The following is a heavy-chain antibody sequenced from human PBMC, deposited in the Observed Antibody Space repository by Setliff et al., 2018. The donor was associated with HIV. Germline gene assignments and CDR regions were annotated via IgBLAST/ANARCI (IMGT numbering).Heavy chain of an antibody. J-gene: IGHJ4*02. CDR3: GRGRSSWYNTSPYYFDL. V-gene: IGHV4-59*12. D-gene: IGHD6-13*01. CDR1: GVSISNYY. CDR2: MYYSGNT. Sequence: SETLSLTCTVSGVSISNYYWSWIRQPPGKGLEWIGYMYYSGNTNYNPSLKSRVTISVDTSKSQFSLKLNSVTAADTAVYYCGRGRSSWYNTSPYYFDLWGPGTLVTVSS.